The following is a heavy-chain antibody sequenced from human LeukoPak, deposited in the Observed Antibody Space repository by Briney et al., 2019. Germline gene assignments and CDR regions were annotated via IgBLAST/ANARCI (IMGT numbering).Heavy chain of an antibody. J-gene: IGHJ3*02. Sequence: ASVKVSCKASGYTFTSYDINWVRQATGQGLEWMGWMNPNSGNTGYAQKFQSRVTITRNTSISTAYMELSSLRSEDTAVYYCARSRQQLVFRGDAFDIWGQGTMVTVSS. CDR1: GYTFTSYD. CDR2: MNPNSGNT. D-gene: IGHD6-13*01. CDR3: ARSRQQLVFRGDAFDI. V-gene: IGHV1-8*03.